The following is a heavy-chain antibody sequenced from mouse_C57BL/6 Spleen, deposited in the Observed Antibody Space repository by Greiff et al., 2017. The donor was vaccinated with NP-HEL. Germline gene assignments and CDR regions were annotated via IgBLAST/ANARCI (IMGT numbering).Heavy chain of an antibody. D-gene: IGHD2-4*01. J-gene: IGHJ2*01. Sequence: QVTLKESGPGILQSSQTLSLTCSFSGFSLSTSGMGVSWIRQPSGKGLEWLAHIYWDDDKRYNPSLKSRLTISKDTSRNQVFLKITSVDTADTATYYCARSHDYDEGYYFDYWGQGTTLTVSS. V-gene: IGHV8-12*01. CDR2: IYWDDDK. CDR1: GFSLSTSGMG. CDR3: ARSHDYDEGYYFDY.